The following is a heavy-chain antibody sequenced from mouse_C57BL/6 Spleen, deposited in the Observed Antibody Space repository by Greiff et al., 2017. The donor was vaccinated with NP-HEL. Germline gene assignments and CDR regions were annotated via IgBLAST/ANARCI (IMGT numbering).Heavy chain of an antibody. CDR2: IYPGDGDT. V-gene: IGHV1-80*01. CDR3: AREGSSGPYAMDY. Sequence: VQLQQSGAELVKPGASVKISCKASGYAFSSYWMNWVKQRPGKGLEWIGQIYPGDGDTNYNGKFKGKATLTADKSSSTAYMQLSSLTSEDSAVYFCAREGSSGPYAMDYWGQGTSVTVSS. D-gene: IGHD3-2*02. J-gene: IGHJ4*01. CDR1: GYAFSSYW.